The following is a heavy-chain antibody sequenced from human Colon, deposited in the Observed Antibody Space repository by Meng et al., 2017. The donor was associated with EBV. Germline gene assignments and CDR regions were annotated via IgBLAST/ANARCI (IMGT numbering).Heavy chain of an antibody. CDR1: GGSGSSGGYY. J-gene: IGHJ4*02. D-gene: IGHD6-19*01. V-gene: IGHV4-31*03. CDR2: IYYSGST. Sequence: QVQRQRSGPGLVKPSQTPSLTCTVSGGSGSSGGYYWTWIRQHPGKGLEWFGHIYYSGSTFYNPSLKRRVIISIDTSKNQFSLNLRSVTAADTAVYYCARVSSGWDYFDYWGQGTLVTVSS. CDR3: ARVSSGWDYFDY.